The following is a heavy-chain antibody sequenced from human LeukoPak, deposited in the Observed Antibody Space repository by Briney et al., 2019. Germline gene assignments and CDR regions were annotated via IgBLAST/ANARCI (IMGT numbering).Heavy chain of an antibody. CDR1: GGTFSSYT. J-gene: IGHJ4*02. CDR2: IIPILGIA. V-gene: IGHV1-69*02. Sequence: ASVKVSCKASGGTFSSYTISWVRQAPGQGLEWMGRIIPILGIANYAQKFQGRVTITADKSTSTAYMELSRLRSDDTAVYYCARGSSGGSPTVYWGQGTLVTVSS. D-gene: IGHD2-15*01. CDR3: ARGSSGGSPTVY.